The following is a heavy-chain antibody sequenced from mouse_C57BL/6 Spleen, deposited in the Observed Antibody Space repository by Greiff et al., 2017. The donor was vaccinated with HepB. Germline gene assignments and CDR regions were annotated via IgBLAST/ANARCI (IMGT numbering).Heavy chain of an antibody. CDR1: GYTFTSYW. Sequence: QVQLQQPGAELVRPGTSVKLSCKASGYTFTSYWMHWVKQRPGQGLEWIGLIDPSDSYTNYNQKFKGKATLTVDTSSSTAYMQLSSLTSEDSAVYYCDYYGSSYWYFDVWGTGTTVTVSS. CDR3: DYYGSSYWYFDV. CDR2: IDPSDSYT. J-gene: IGHJ1*03. D-gene: IGHD1-1*01. V-gene: IGHV1-59*01.